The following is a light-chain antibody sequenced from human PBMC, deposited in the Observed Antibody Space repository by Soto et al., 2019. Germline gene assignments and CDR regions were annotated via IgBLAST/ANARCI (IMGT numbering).Light chain of an antibody. Sequence: IQLTQSPSSLSASVGDRVTISCRASQGIANFLGWYQQKPGKAPKLLIYGASTLQSGVPSRFSGSGSGTDFTLTISSLQPEDFATYHCQQLNSFPIPFGPGTKVDIK. V-gene: IGKV1-9*01. CDR3: QQLNSFPIP. J-gene: IGKJ3*01. CDR1: QGIANF. CDR2: GAS.